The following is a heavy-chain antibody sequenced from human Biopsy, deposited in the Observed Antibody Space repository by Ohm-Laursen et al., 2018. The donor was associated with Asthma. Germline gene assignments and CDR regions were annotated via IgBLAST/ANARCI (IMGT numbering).Heavy chain of an antibody. V-gene: IGHV3-30*03. Sequence: SLRLSCAASGFGFSQRGIHWVRQGPGKGLEWVALGSSDGPNKYYEDSVKGRFTISRDNSRNRLYLQINRLTVEDSAVYFCARQSGQDYGDSSGFDIWGQGTKVAVSS. D-gene: IGHD3-22*01. CDR3: ARQSGQDYGDSSGFDI. J-gene: IGHJ3*02. CDR2: GSSDGPNK. CDR1: GFGFSQRG.